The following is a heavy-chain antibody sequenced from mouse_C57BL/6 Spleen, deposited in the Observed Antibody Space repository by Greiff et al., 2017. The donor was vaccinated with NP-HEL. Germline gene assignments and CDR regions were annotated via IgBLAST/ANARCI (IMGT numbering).Heavy chain of an antibody. D-gene: IGHD2-9*01. Sequence: EVQLQQSGPVLVKPGPSVKISCKASGFTFTDYYMHWVKQSHGKSLEWIGLVYPYNGGTSYNQKFKGKATLTVDTSSSTAYMELNRLTSEDSAVYYCARGPTMVTTEAWFAYWGQGTLVTVSA. CDR3: ARGPTMVTTEAWFAY. CDR1: GFTFTDYY. V-gene: IGHV1-36*01. CDR2: VYPYNGGT. J-gene: IGHJ3*01.